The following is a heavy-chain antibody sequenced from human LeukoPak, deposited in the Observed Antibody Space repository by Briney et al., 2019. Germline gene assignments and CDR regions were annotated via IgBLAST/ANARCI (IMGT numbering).Heavy chain of an antibody. J-gene: IGHJ5*02. CDR3: ARDPDYGDGNWFDP. V-gene: IGHV4-31*11. Sequence: SETLSLTCAVYGGSFSGYYWSWIRQHPGKGLEWIGYIYYSGSTYYNPSLKSRVTISVDTSKNQFSLKLSSVTAADTAVYYCARDPDYGDGNWFDPWGQGTLVTVSS. CDR1: GGSFSGYY. CDR2: IYYSGST. D-gene: IGHD4-17*01.